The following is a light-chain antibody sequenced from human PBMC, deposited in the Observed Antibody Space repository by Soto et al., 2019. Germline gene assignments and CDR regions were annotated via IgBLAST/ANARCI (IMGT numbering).Light chain of an antibody. CDR3: QQYGGSPWT. CDR1: QSISSSY. V-gene: IGKV3-20*01. J-gene: IGKJ5*01. Sequence: EIVLTQSPGTLSLSPRERGTLSCRASQSISSSYLAWYQQKPGQAPRLLIYGASRRATGIADRFSGSGSGTDFTLTISRLDPEDFAVYYCQQYGGSPWTFGQGTRLEIK. CDR2: GAS.